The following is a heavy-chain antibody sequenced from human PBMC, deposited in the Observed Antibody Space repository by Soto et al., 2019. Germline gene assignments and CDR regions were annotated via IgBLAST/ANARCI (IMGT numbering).Heavy chain of an antibody. V-gene: IGHV5-51*01. CDR2: ILTGDSET. D-gene: IGHD2-15*01. CDR3: ARQGPPYSGCCDYYEMDV. CDR1: GFSLNTYW. J-gene: IGHJ6*02. Sequence: GESLKISCKGSGFSLNTYWIAWVRQMPGKGLEWMGAILTGDSETKYSPSFQGQVTISTDKSHSIAYIQWGSLRASDSATYYCARQGPPYSGCCDYYEMDVWGPGTTVTVSS.